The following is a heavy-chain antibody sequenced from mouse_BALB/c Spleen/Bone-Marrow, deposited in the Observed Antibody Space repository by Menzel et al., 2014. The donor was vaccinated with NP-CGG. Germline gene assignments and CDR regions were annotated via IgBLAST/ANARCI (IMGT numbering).Heavy chain of an antibody. D-gene: IGHD2-4*01. V-gene: IGHV1S56*01. Sequence: VKLQESGPELVKPGASVRISCKASGYTFTSYYIHWVKQRPGQGLEWIGWIYPGDFNTKYNEKFKGKATLTADKSSSTAYMQHSSMTSEDSEVYFYARKSQRAYDSMNYWGPGTSVTVSS. J-gene: IGHJ4*01. CDR3: ARKSQRAYDSMNY. CDR1: GYTFTSYY. CDR2: IYPGDFNT.